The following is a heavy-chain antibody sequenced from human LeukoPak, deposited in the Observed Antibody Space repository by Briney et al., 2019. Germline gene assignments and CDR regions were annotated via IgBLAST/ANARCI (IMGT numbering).Heavy chain of an antibody. Sequence: GGSLRLSCAASGFTVSSNYMSWVRQAPGKGLEWVPVIYSGGSTYYADSVKGRFTISRDNSKNTLYLQMNSLRAEDTAVYYCARVRDDSSGYYWYYFDYWGQGTLVTVSS. J-gene: IGHJ4*02. CDR1: GFTVSSNY. CDR2: IYSGGST. CDR3: ARVRDDSSGYYWYYFDY. V-gene: IGHV3-53*01. D-gene: IGHD3-22*01.